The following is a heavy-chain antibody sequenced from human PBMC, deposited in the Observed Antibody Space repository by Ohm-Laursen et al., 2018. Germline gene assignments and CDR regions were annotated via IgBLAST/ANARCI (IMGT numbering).Heavy chain of an antibody. CDR1: GFTLNSHW. J-gene: IGHJ4*02. CDR3: ARNPYDY. CDR2: ITSDGTST. D-gene: IGHD1-14*01. V-gene: IGHV3-74*01. Sequence: LRLSCSASGFTLNSHWMHWVRQGPGEGLVWVSRITSDGTSTAYADSVRGRFTISRDTAKNTLYLQMNSLRVEDTAVYYCARNPYDYWGQGTLVTVSS.